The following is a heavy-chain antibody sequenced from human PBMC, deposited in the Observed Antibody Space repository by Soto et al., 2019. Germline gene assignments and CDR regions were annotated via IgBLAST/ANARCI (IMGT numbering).Heavy chain of an antibody. V-gene: IGHV4-59*08. CDR3: ARLENWFDP. Sequence: SETLSLTCTVSGGSISSYYWSWIRQPPGKGLEWIGYIYYSGTTNYNPSLKSRVTISVDTSKNQFSLKLSSVTAADTAVYYCARLENWFDPWGQGTLVTVSS. CDR1: GGSISSYY. CDR2: IYYSGTT. J-gene: IGHJ5*02.